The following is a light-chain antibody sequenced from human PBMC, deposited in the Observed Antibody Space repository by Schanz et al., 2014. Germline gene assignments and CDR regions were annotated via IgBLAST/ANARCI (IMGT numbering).Light chain of an antibody. J-gene: IGKJ1*01. CDR1: QGIGSY. Sequence: IQLTQSPSPLSASVGDSVTITCRASQGIGSYLAWYQQKPGKAPQLLIYAASTLQSGVPSRFGGSGSGTDFTLTISSLQPDDFASYYCQHYNSYPWTFGQGTKVEIK. CDR2: AAS. V-gene: IGKV1-9*01. CDR3: QHYNSYPWT.